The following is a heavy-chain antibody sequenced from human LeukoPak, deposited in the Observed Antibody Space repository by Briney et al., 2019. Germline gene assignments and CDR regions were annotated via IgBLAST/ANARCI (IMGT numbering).Heavy chain of an antibody. D-gene: IGHD3-9*01. J-gene: IGHJ3*02. CDR1: GFTFSDYY. CDR2: ISSSGSTI. Sequence: NPGGSLRLSCAASGFTFSDYYMSWIRQAPGKGLEWVSYISSSGSTIYYADSVKGRFTISRDNAKNSLYLQMNSLRAEDTAVYYCARDPNYDILTGYYADALDIWGQGTMVTVSS. V-gene: IGHV3-11*04. CDR3: ARDPNYDILTGYYADALDI.